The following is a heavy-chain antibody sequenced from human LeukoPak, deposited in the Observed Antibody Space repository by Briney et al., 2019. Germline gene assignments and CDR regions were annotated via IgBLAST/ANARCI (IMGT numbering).Heavy chain of an antibody. D-gene: IGHD1-1*01. Sequence: ASVTLSFKASGYTFTNYDINWVRQAPGQGLEYMGIINPSAGNAGYAQKFQGRVTTTRDTSTSTVYMEVSSLRSEDTAVYYCARETPNSFWFDPWGQGTLVTVSS. CDR1: GYTFTNYD. J-gene: IGHJ5*02. CDR2: INPSAGNA. CDR3: ARETPNSFWFDP. V-gene: IGHV1-46*01.